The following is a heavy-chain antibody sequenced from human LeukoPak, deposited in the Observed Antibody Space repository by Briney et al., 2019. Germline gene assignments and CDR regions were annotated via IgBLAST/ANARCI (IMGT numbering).Heavy chain of an antibody. J-gene: IGHJ4*02. CDR3: GRDLSSVVVVPAAIESPLGY. CDR2: ILYDGSNK. Sequence: GGSLRLSCAASGFTFSSYGMHWVRQAPGKWQEWVAFILYDGSNKYYADSVKGRFTISRDNSKNTLYLQMNSLRAEDTAVYYWGRDLSSVVVVPAAIESPLGYWPQRTVVTVSS. D-gene: IGHD2-2*01. V-gene: IGHV3-30*02. CDR1: GFTFSSYG.